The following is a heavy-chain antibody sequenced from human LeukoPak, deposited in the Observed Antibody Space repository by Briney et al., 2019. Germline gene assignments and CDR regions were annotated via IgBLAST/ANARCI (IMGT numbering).Heavy chain of an antibody. CDR1: GFTFSSYG. V-gene: IGHV3-30*02. CDR3: ASSRIQLWLSDY. J-gene: IGHJ4*02. CDR2: IRYDGSNK. D-gene: IGHD5-18*01. Sequence: GGSLRLSCAASGFTFSSYGMHWVRQAPGKGLEWVAFIRYDGSNKYYADSVKGRFTISRDNSKHTLYLQMNSLRAEDTAVYYCASSRIQLWLSDYWGQGTRVTVSS.